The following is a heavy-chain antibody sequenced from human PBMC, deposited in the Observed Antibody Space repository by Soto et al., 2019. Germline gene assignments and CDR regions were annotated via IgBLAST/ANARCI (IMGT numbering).Heavy chain of an antibody. J-gene: IGHJ4*02. V-gene: IGHV6-1*02. CDR3: ARENLVPLGVFDF. CDR2: TYYRSKWYN. D-gene: IGHD2-8*01. Sequence: QVQLQQSGPGLVKPSQTLSLTCAISGGSVSSNSGAWNWIRQSPSRGLEWLGRTYYRSKWYNDYAVSVRSRITINPDTSKNQFSLQLNSVTPEDTAVYYCARENLVPLGVFDFWGQGTLVTVSS. CDR1: GGSVSSNSGA.